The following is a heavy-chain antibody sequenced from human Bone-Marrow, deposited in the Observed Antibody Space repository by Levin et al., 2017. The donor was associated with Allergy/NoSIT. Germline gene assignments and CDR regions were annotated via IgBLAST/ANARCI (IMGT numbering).Heavy chain of an antibody. J-gene: IGHJ4*02. CDR3: TTLGSSRKFDY. Sequence: GGSLRLSCAASGFTFTDAWMDWVRQAPGKGLEWIGRIKSTSDGGTTDYAAPVKGRFTISRDDSESTVYLLMNSLKIEDTAIYYCTTLGSSRKFDYWGQGALVTVSS. CDR1: GFTFTDAW. D-gene: IGHD3-10*01. V-gene: IGHV3-15*01. CDR2: IKSTSDGGTT.